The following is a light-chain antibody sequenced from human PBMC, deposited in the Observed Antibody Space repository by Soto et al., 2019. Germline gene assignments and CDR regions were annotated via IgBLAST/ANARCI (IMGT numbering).Light chain of an antibody. Sequence: DFQMPQFPSILSASVGDRVTITCRASQSVRSWLAWYQQKPGKAPKLLIYLASTLESGVPSRFRGSGSETEFTLTISNLQPDDSGTYYCQQYNTYSRGTFGQGTRVQSK. CDR1: QSVRSW. CDR2: LAS. V-gene: IGKV1-5*03. J-gene: IGKJ1*01. CDR3: QQYNTYSRGT.